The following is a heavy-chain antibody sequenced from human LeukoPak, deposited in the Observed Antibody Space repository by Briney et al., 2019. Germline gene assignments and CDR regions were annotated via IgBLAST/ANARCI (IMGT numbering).Heavy chain of an antibody. J-gene: IGHJ6*03. CDR1: GGSISSSSYY. CDR3: ARGYCSGGSCYSYYYYNYMDV. CDR2: IHYSGST. Sequence: PSETLSLTCTVSGGSISSSSYYWGWIRQPPGKGLEWIGSIHYSGSTNYNPSLKSRVTISVDTSKNQFSLKLSSVTAADPAVYYCARGYCSGGSCYSYYYYNYMDVWGKGTTVTVSS. V-gene: IGHV4-39*07. D-gene: IGHD2-15*01.